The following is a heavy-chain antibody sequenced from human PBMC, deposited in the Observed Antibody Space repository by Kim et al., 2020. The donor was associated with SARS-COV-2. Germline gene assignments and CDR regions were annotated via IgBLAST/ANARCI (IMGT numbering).Heavy chain of an antibody. CDR2: GGTT. CDR3: TTGGVFDY. V-gene: IGHV3-15*01. Sequence: GGTTDYAAPVKGRFTISRDDSKNTLYLQMSSLKTEDTAVYYCTTGGVFDYWGQGTLVTVSS. J-gene: IGHJ4*02. D-gene: IGHD2-8*01.